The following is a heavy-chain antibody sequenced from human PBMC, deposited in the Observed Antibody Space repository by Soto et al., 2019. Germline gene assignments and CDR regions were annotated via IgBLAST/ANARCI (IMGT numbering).Heavy chain of an antibody. J-gene: IGHJ4*02. Sequence: PGGSLRLSCAASGFTFSSSWMHWVCQAPEKGLEWVADIKCDGSEKYYVDSVKGRLTISRDNAKNSLYLQMNSLRDEDTAVYYCARTLRDYYGSGSTDYWGQGTLVTVSS. CDR2: IKCDGSEK. D-gene: IGHD3-10*01. CDR3: ARTLRDYYGSGSTDY. V-gene: IGHV3-7*01. CDR1: GFTFSSSW.